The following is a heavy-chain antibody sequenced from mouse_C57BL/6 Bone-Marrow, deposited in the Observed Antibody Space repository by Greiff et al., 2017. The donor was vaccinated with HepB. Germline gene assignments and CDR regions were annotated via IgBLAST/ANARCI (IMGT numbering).Heavy chain of an antibody. V-gene: IGHV5-6*02. Sequence: DVMLVESGGDLVKPGGSLKLSCAASGFTFSSYGMSWVRQTPDKRLEWVATISSGGSYTYYPDSVKGRFTISRDNAKNTLYLQMSSLKSEDTAMYYCARRNYHAMDYWGQGTSVTVSS. J-gene: IGHJ4*01. CDR2: ISSGGSYT. CDR3: ARRNYHAMDY. CDR1: GFTFSSYG.